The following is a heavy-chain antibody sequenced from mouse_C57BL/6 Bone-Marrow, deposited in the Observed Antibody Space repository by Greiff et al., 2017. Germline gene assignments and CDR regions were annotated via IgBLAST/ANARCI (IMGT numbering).Heavy chain of an antibody. J-gene: IGHJ2*01. V-gene: IGHV5-4*01. CDR3: ARGGYYFDY. Sequence: EVQRVESGGGLVKPGGSLKLSCAASGFTFSSYAMSWVRQTPEKRLEWVATISDGGSYTYYPDIVKGRFTISRDNAKNNLYLQMSHLKSEDTAMYYCARGGYYFDYWGQGTTLTVSS. CDR2: ISDGGSYT. CDR1: GFTFSSYA.